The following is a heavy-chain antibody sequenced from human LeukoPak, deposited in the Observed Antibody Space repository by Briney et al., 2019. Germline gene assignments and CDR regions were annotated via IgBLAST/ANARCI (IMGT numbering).Heavy chain of an antibody. J-gene: IGHJ4*02. V-gene: IGHV5-51*01. CDR3: AIGRGGQRLGDC. CDR2: IYPDDSDT. CDR1: EYSFPNYC. Sequence: GESLKISCKHSEYSFPNYCIGWVRQMPGKGLEWMGIIYPDDSDTRYSPSFQGQVTISADKSISTAYLQWSSLKASDTAMYYCAIGRGGQRLGDCWGQGTLVTVSS. D-gene: IGHD6-25*01.